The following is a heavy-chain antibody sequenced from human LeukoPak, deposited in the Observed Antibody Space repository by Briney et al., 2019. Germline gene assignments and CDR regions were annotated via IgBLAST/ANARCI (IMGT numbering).Heavy chain of an antibody. J-gene: IGHJ5*02. D-gene: IGHD3-3*01. Sequence: ASVKVSCRVSGYTFTDYYMHWVQQAPGKGLEWMGLVDPEDGETIYAEKFQGRVTITADTSTDTAYMELSSLRSEDTAVYYRATISPGRFLEWLERPYNWFDPWGQGTLVTVSS. V-gene: IGHV1-69-2*01. CDR3: ATISPGRFLEWLERPYNWFDP. CDR1: GYTFTDYY. CDR2: VDPEDGET.